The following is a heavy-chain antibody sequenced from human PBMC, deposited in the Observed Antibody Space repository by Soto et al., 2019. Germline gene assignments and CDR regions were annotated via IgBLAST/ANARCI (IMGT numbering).Heavy chain of an antibody. Sequence: QVQLIQSAIEVKKPGASLHVSCKASGYTFSDYQMHWVRQATGQGLEWMGVIKPNDGTTFYAQRFQGRVTMTRDTSTSTVYMDLSRLIFEDTAIYYCVRETGAFEDWGQGTLVTVSS. CDR2: IKPNDGTT. V-gene: IGHV1-46*01. J-gene: IGHJ4*02. CDR1: GYTFSDYQ. D-gene: IGHD3-10*01. CDR3: VRETGAFED.